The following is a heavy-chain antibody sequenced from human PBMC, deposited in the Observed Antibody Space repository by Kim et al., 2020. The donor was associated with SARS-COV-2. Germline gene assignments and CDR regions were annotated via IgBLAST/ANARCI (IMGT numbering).Heavy chain of an antibody. Sequence: ASVKVSCKASGYTFTGYYMHWVRQAPGQGLEWMGWINPNSGGTNYAQKFQGRVTMTRDTSISTAYMELSRLRSDDTAVYYCAKRTSSGYFQGPTYYYYGMDVWGQGTTVTVSS. CDR3: AKRTSSGYFQGPTYYYYGMDV. V-gene: IGHV1-2*02. D-gene: IGHD3-3*01. CDR1: GYTFTGYY. CDR2: INPNSGGT. J-gene: IGHJ6*02.